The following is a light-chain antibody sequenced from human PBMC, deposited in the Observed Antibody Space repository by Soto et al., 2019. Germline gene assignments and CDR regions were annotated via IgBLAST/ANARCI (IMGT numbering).Light chain of an antibody. CDR1: QSVSSY. CDR2: GAS. J-gene: IGKJ1*01. Sequence: EIVLTQSPATLSLSPWERATLSCRASQSVSSYLAWYQQKPGQAPRVLIYGASSRTTGIPDRFSGSGSGTDFTHTISRLEPEDFAVYYCQQYHNSPLTFGQGTKVDIK. CDR3: QQYHNSPLT. V-gene: IGKV3-20*01.